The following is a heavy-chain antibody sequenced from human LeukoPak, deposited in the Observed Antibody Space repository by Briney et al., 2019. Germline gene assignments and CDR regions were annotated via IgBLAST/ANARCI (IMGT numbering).Heavy chain of an antibody. CDR1: GFIFSDYY. V-gene: IGHV3-11*01. CDR3: AKAGWGITMVRGRPGAFDI. D-gene: IGHD3-10*01. CDR2: ISSSGSII. J-gene: IGHJ3*02. Sequence: PGGSLRLSCTTSGFIFSDYYMSWIRQAPGKGLEWVSYISSSGSIIYYADSVKGRFTISRDNAKNSLYLQMNSLRAEDTAVYYCAKAGWGITMVRGRPGAFDIWGQGTMVTVSS.